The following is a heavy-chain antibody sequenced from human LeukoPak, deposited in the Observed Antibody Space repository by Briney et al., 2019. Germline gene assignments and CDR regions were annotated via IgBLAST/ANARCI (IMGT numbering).Heavy chain of an antibody. D-gene: IGHD3-22*01. J-gene: IGHJ4*02. CDR1: GFTFSSYG. V-gene: IGHV3-23*01. Sequence: PGGSLRLSCAASGFTFSSYGMHWVRQAPGKGLEWVSAISGSGGSTYYADSVKGRFTISRDNSKNTLYLQMNSLRAEDTAVYYCAKDAPYQASPLDSSGYRPGYFDYWGQGTLVTVSS. CDR3: AKDAPYQASPLDSSGYRPGYFDY. CDR2: ISGSGGST.